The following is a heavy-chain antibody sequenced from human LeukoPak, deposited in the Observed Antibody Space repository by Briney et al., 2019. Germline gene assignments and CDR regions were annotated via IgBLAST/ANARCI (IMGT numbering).Heavy chain of an antibody. J-gene: IGHJ4*02. Sequence: ASVKVSCKASGYTFTGYYMHWVRQAPGQGLEWMGWINPNSGGTNYAQKFQGRVTMTRDTSISTAYMELSRLRSDDTAVYYCARDPYSGSPLYYFDYWGQGTLVTVSS. CDR3: ARDPYSGSPLYYFDY. V-gene: IGHV1-2*02. D-gene: IGHD1-26*01. CDR1: GYTFTGYY. CDR2: INPNSGGT.